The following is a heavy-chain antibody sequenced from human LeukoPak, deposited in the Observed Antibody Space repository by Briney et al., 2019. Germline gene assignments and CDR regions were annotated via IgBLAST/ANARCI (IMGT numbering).Heavy chain of an antibody. J-gene: IGHJ3*01. Sequence: ASVKVSCKASGYTFTGYYMHWVRQAPGQGLEWMGWINPDSGGTNNAQKFQGRVTMTRDASISTAYMELSRLRSDDTAVYYCARTFYDTLDSDAFDFWGQGTMVIVSS. D-gene: IGHD2/OR15-2a*01. CDR2: INPDSGGT. V-gene: IGHV1-2*02. CDR1: GYTFTGYY. CDR3: ARTFYDTLDSDAFDF.